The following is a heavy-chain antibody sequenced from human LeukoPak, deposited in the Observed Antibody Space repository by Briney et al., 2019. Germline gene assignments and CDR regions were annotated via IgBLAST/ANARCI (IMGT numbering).Heavy chain of an antibody. CDR2: INPNSGGT. J-gene: IGHJ3*02. CDR1: GYTFTGYY. Sequence: ASVKVSCKASGYTFTGYYMHWGRQAPGQGLEWMGWINPNSGGTNYAQKFQGRVTMTRDTSISTAYMELSRLRSDDTAVYYCARTTMIVVVIDVAFDIWGQGTMVTVSS. V-gene: IGHV1-2*02. CDR3: ARTTMIVVVIDVAFDI. D-gene: IGHD3-22*01.